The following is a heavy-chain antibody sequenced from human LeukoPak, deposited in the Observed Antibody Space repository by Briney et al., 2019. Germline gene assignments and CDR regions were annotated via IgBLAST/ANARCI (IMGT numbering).Heavy chain of an antibody. CDR3: ARVYYDILTDKLTPFDP. CDR1: GYTFTSYG. V-gene: IGHV1-18*01. CDR2: ISVYNGNT. J-gene: IGHJ5*02. D-gene: IGHD3-9*01. Sequence: GASVKVSCKASGYTFTSYGISWVRQAPGQGLEWMGWISVYNGNTNYAQNFQGRVTMTTDTSTSTAYMELRSLRSDDTAVYYCARVYYDILTDKLTPFDPWGQGTLVTVSS.